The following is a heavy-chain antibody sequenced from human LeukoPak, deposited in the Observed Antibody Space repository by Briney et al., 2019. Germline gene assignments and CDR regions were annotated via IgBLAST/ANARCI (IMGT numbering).Heavy chain of an antibody. J-gene: IGHJ4*02. V-gene: IGHV3-21*01. Sequence: GGSLRLSCAASGFTFSSYSMNWVRQAPGKGLEWVSSISSSSSYIYYADSVKGRFTISRDNSKNTLYLQMNSLRAADTAVYYCVGDKGTSYLSSFDYWGQGTLVTVSS. CDR3: VGDKGTSYLSSFDY. CDR1: GFTFSSYS. CDR2: ISSSSSYI. D-gene: IGHD6-6*01.